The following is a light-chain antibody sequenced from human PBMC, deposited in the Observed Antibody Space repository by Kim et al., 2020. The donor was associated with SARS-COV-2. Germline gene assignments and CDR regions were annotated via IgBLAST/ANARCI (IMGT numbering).Light chain of an antibody. J-gene: IGKJ2*01. CDR2: KAS. V-gene: IGKV1-5*03. CDR3: QQYNSYPYT. CDR1: QSISSW. Sequence: DIQMTQSPSTLSASVGDRVTITCRASQSISSWLAWYQQKPGKAPKLLIYKASSLESGVPSRFSGSGSGTEFTLTISSLQPDDFATYYCQQYNSYPYTFRQGTKLEL.